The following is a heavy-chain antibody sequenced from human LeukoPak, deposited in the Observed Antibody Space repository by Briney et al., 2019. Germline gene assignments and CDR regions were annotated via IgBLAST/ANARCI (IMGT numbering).Heavy chain of an antibody. D-gene: IGHD6-19*01. CDR3: AKGSSGWFDY. J-gene: IGHJ4*02. CDR1: GFTFSSHA. Sequence: GGSLRLSCVASGFTFSSHAMSWVRQAPGKGLEWVSGSCGDDGDTDYADSVKGRFTISRDNSKNTLYLLMNSLRAEDTALYYCAKGSSGWFDYWGQGTLVTVSS. V-gene: IGHV3-23*01. CDR2: SCGDDGDT.